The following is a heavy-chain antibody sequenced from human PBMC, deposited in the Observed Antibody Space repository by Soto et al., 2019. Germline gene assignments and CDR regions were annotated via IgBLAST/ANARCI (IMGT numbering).Heavy chain of an antibody. D-gene: IGHD3-10*01. J-gene: IGHJ4*02. Sequence: QVQLQESGPGLVEPSQTLSLTCTVSGDSISNGYYTWSWIRQPPGKDLEWIGHIYNSVNTYSNPPLKSRVTIPTATPNNQSPLKLSSVTAADPAVYYCARGPSGDKVHYWCQGTLVTVSS. CDR1: GDSISNGYYT. CDR2: IYNSVNT. CDR3: ARGPSGDKVHY. V-gene: IGHV4-30-4*01.